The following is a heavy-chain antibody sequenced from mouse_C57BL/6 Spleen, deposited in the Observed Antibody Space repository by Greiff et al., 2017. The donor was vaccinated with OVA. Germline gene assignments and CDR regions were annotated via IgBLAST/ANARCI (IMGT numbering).Heavy chain of an antibody. CDR3: ARGVYYYGSSGYFDV. Sequence: VQLQQPGAELVRPGSSVKLSCKASGYTFTSYWMHWVKQRPIQGLEWIGNIDPSDSETHYNQKFKDKATLTVDKSSSTAYMQLSSLTSEDSAVYYCARGVYYYGSSGYFDVWGTGTTVTVSS. CDR2: IDPSDSET. V-gene: IGHV1-52*01. CDR1: GYTFTSYW. D-gene: IGHD1-1*01. J-gene: IGHJ1*03.